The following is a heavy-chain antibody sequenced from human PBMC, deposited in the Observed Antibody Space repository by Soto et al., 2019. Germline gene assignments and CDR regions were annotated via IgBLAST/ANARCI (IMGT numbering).Heavy chain of an antibody. CDR3: VRDSGAKLSSS. J-gene: IGHJ4*02. CDR1: GGTFSSYR. V-gene: IGHV1-69*13. D-gene: IGHD6-13*01. CDR2: IVPIYRTA. Sequence: GASVKVSCKASGGTFSSYRINWVRQAPGQGLEWVGGIVPIYRTADYAQKFQGRVTITADESARTSYMELRSLKSQDTAVYEGVRDSGAKLSSSWGQGTLVTVSS.